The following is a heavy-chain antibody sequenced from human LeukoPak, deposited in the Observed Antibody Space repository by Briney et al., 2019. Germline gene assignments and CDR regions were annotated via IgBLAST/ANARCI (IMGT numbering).Heavy chain of an antibody. V-gene: IGHV3-23*01. J-gene: IGHJ4*02. D-gene: IGHD3-22*01. CDR3: AKTYYYDSSGYYSKIFDY. Sequence: PGGSLRLSCAASGFTFSSYAMSWVRQAPGKGLEWVSAISGSGGSTYYADSVKGRFTISRDNSKNTLYLQMNSLRAEDTAVYYCAKTYYYDSSGYYSKIFDYWGQGTLVTVSS. CDR2: ISGSGGST. CDR1: GFTFSSYA.